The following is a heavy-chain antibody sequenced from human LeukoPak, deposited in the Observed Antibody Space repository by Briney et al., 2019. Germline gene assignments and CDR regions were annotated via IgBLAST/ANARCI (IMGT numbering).Heavy chain of an antibody. D-gene: IGHD3-9*01. CDR1: GYSISSGYY. Sequence: SETLSLTCAVSGYSISSGYYWGWIRPPPGKGLEWIGSIYHSGSTYYNPSLKSRVTISVDTSKNQFSLKLSPVTAADTAVYYCARGGYDILTGYYIKDAFDIWGQGTMVTVSS. J-gene: IGHJ3*02. CDR3: ARGGYDILTGYYIKDAFDI. CDR2: IYHSGST. V-gene: IGHV4-38-2*01.